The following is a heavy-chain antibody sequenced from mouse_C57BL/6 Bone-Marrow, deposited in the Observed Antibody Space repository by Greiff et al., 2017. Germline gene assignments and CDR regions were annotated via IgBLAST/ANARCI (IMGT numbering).Heavy chain of an antibody. J-gene: IGHJ2*01. V-gene: IGHV5-9*01. CDR2: ISGGGGNT. CDR3: ATQPYYYGRDY. Sequence: EVQVVESGGGLVKPGGSLKLSCAASGFTFSSYTMSWVRQTPEKRLEWVATISGGGGNTYYPDSVKGRFTISRDNAKNTLYLQMSSLRSEDTALYYCATQPYYYGRDYWGQGTTLTVSS. D-gene: IGHD1-1*01. CDR1: GFTFSSYT.